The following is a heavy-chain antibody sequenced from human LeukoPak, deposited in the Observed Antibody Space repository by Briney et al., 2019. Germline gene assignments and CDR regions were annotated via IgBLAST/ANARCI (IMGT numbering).Heavy chain of an antibody. V-gene: IGHV3-20*04. CDR1: GFNFDYYG. CDR2: INWNGGST. CDR3: AELGITMIGGV. D-gene: IGHD3-10*02. Sequence: GGSLRLSCAASGFNFDYYGMNWVRQGPGKGLEWVSGINWNGGSTGYVDSVKGRFTISRDNAKNSLYLQMNSLRAEDTAVYYCAELGITMIGGVWGKGTTVTISS. J-gene: IGHJ6*04.